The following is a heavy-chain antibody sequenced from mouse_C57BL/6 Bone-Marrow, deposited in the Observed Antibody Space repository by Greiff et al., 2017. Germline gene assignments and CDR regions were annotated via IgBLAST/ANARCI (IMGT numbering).Heavy chain of an antibody. Sequence: VQLQESGAELVRPGTSVKMSCKASGYTFTNYWIGWAKQRPGHGLEWIGDIYPGGGYTNYNEKFKGKATLTADKSASTAYMQFSSLTSQDSAIYDCARCVPYDAMDYWGQGTSVTVSS. J-gene: IGHJ4*01. CDR1: GYTFTNYW. CDR3: ARCVPYDAMDY. V-gene: IGHV1-63*01. CDR2: IYPGGGYT.